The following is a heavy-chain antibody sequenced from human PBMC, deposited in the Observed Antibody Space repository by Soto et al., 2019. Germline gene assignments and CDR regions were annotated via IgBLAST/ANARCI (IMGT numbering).Heavy chain of an antibody. Sequence: QVQLQQSGPGLIKPSETLSLKSTVSSGPTSSHNWGWIRQPPGRGLEWIGYVYNTGGTSYNPTLRSRVTISADTSTKNISLTLSSVTAADTAVYYCVRQGIGPLHGLVDVWGQGTTVSVSS. D-gene: IGHD3-10*01. V-gene: IGHV4-59*08. J-gene: IGHJ6*02. CDR3: VRQGIGPLHGLVDV. CDR2: VYNTGGT. CDR1: SGPTSSHN.